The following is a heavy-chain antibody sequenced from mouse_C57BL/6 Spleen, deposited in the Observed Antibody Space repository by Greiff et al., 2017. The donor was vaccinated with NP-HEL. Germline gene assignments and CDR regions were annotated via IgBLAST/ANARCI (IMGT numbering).Heavy chain of an antibody. CDR2: ISSGSSTI. CDR1: GFTFSDYG. J-gene: IGHJ1*03. D-gene: IGHD2-3*01. CDR3: ARAPDGYYGYFDV. V-gene: IGHV5-17*01. Sequence: EVQLVASGGGLVKPGGSLKLSCAASGFTFSDYGMHWVRQAPEKGLEWVAYISSGSSTIYYADTVKGRFTISRDNAKNTLFLQMTSLRSEDTAMYYCARAPDGYYGYFDVWGTGTTVTVSS.